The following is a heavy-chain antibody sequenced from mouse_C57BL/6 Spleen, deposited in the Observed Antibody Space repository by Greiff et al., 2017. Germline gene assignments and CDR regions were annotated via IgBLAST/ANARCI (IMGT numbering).Heavy chain of an antibody. CDR2: INPNYGTT. J-gene: IGHJ4*01. V-gene: IGHV1-39*01. D-gene: IGHD1-1*01. CDR3: ARGGDYGSSYYAMDY. Sequence: LQESGPELVKPGASVKISCKASGYSFTDYNMNWVKQSNGKSLEWIGVINPNYGTTSYNQKFKGKATLTVDQSSSTAYMQLNSLTSEDSAVYYCARGGDYGSSYYAMDYWGQGTSVTVSS. CDR1: GYSFTDYN.